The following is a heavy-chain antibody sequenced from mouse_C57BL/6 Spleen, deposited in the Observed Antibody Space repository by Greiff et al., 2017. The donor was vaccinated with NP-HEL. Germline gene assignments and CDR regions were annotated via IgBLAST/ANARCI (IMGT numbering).Heavy chain of an antibody. J-gene: IGHJ1*03. CDR2: ISGGGGNT. V-gene: IGHV5-9*01. D-gene: IGHD2-5*01. CDR1: GFTFSSYT. Sequence: EVKVVESGGGLVKPGGSLKLSCAASGFTFSSYTMSWVRQTPEKRLEWVATISGGGGNTYYPDSVKGRFTISRDNAKNTLYLQMSSLRSEDTALYYCARPSYYSNYDWYFDVWGTGTTVTVSS. CDR3: ARPSYYSNYDWYFDV.